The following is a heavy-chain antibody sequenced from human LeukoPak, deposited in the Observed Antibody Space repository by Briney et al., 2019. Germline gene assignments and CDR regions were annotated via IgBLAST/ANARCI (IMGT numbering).Heavy chain of an antibody. CDR3: ARRSLDYGDYKYYYYMDV. CDR1: GGSISSYY. J-gene: IGHJ6*03. CDR2: IYYSGST. V-gene: IGHV4-59*08. Sequence: KPSETLSLTCTVSGGSISSYYWSWIRQPPGKGLEWIGYIYYSGSTNYNPSLKSRVTTSVDTSKNQFSLKLSSVTAADTAVYYCARRSLDYGDYKYYYYMDVWGKGTTVTVSS. D-gene: IGHD4-17*01.